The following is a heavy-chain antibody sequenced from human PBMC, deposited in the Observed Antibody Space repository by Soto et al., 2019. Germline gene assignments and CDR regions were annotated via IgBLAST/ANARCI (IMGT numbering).Heavy chain of an antibody. CDR3: TRGYTGYAQAGLDS. V-gene: IGHV3-48*01. CDR1: GFTFSSYA. CDR2: ITSSGSAT. D-gene: IGHD5-12*01. Sequence: GGSLRLSCAASGFTFSSYAMSWVRQAPGKGLEWVSYITSSGSATYYADTVRGRFTISRDNAKNSLYLQMNSLRAEDTAVYYCTRGYTGYAQAGLDSWGQGTLVTVSS. J-gene: IGHJ4*02.